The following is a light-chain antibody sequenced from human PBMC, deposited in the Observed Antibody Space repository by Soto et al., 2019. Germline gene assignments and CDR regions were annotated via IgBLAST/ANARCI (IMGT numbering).Light chain of an antibody. Sequence: DIQMTQSPSSLSASVGDRVAITCRASQRISTHLNWYQQKPGKAPKLLIYAASSLQSGVPSRFSGSGSGTDFTLTISSLQPEDFAVYYCQQYHIWPPWTSGQGTKVDI. CDR1: QRISTH. V-gene: IGKV1-39*01. CDR3: QQYHIWPPWT. J-gene: IGKJ1*01. CDR2: AAS.